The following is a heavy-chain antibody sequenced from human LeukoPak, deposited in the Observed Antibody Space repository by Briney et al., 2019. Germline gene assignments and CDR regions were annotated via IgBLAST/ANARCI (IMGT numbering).Heavy chain of an antibody. CDR3: AREFAP. Sequence: PSETLSLTCTVSGGSISSYYWSWIRQPAGKGLEWIGLIYSSGSTRYNPSLKSRVAMLVDTSKNQFSLKLSSVTAADTAVYYCAREFAPWGQGTLVTVSS. V-gene: IGHV4-4*07. CDR1: GGSISSYY. J-gene: IGHJ5*02. CDR2: IYSSGST.